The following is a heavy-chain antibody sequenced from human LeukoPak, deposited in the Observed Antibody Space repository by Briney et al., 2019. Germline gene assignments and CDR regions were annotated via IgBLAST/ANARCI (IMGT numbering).Heavy chain of an antibody. J-gene: IGHJ4*02. CDR3: TRGSTSDWPLDH. CDR1: GYTFSAHA. Sequence: ASVKVSCKASGYTFSAHAIHWVRQAPGQRFEWMGWIDADSGDTRYSQKSQGRVTFTRDTSASTVYMELRSLRSEDTAVYYCTRGSTSDWPLDHWGQETLVTISS. CDR2: IDADSGDT. V-gene: IGHV1-3*01. D-gene: IGHD6-19*01.